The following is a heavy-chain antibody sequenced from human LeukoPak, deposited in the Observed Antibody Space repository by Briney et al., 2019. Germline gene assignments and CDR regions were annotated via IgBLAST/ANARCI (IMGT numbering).Heavy chain of an antibody. Sequence: PSETLSLTCAVSGGSFSGYYWSWIRQPPGKGLEWIGEINHSGSTNYNPSLKSRVTISVDTSKNQFSLKLSSVTAADTAVYYCARVRGLTLDYDFWSGMWGYFDYWGQGTLVTVSS. D-gene: IGHD3-3*01. CDR2: INHSGST. J-gene: IGHJ4*02. V-gene: IGHV4-34*01. CDR1: GGSFSGYY. CDR3: ARVRGLTLDYDFWSGMWGYFDY.